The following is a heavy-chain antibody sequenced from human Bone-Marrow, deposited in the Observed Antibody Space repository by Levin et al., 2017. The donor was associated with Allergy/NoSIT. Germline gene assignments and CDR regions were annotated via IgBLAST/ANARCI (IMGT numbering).Heavy chain of an antibody. CDR1: GASIRSADYY. CDR2: IYASGSS. V-gene: IGHV4-30-4*01. CDR3: ARGYDILTGVLDF. D-gene: IGHD3-9*01. Sequence: LRLSCTVSGASIRSADYYWTWIRQPPGKGLECIGNIYASGSSDYNPSLKSRATISFDTSKSQISLKLSSVTAADTAVYYCARGYDILTGVLDFWGQGTLVTVSS. J-gene: IGHJ4*02.